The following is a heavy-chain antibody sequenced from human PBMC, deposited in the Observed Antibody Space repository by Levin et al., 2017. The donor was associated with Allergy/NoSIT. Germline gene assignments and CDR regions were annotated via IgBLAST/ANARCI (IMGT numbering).Heavy chain of an antibody. J-gene: IGHJ5*02. D-gene: IGHD4-23*01. Sequence: PGGSLRLSCAASGFTFSSYAMTWVRQAPGKGLEWVSGVSGSGGSTYYADSVKGRFTISRDNSKNTLYLQMNSLRAEDSAVYFCAKGEITVAPFNWFDPWGQGTLVTVSS. CDR1: GFTFSSYA. CDR3: AKGEITVAPFNWFDP. CDR2: VSGSGGST. V-gene: IGHV3-23*01.